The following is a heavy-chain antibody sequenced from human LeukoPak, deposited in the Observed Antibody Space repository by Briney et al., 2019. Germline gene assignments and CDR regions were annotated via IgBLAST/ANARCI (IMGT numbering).Heavy chain of an antibody. Sequence: SLRLSCAASGFTFSSYGMRWVRQAPGKRLEWVAVIWFDGSSKYYADSVKGRFTISRDTSKNTLYLQMNSLRVEDTALYYCARDHVVPGNWGQGTLVTVSS. CDR1: GFTFSSYG. J-gene: IGHJ4*02. V-gene: IGHV3-33*01. CDR3: ARDHVVPGN. CDR2: IWFDGSSK. D-gene: IGHD2-21*01.